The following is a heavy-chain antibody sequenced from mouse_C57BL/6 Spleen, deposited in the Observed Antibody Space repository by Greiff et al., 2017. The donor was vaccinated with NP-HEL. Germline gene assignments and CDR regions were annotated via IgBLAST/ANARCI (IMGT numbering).Heavy chain of an antibody. D-gene: IGHD2-2*01. CDR1: GFTFSDYG. J-gene: IGHJ2*01. Sequence: DVHLVESGGGLVKPGGSLKLSCAASGFTFSDYGMHWVRQAPEKGLEWVAYISSGSSTIYYADTVKGRFTISRDNAKNTLFLQMTSLRSEDTAMYYCARPRGYVGYFDYWGQGTTLTVSS. V-gene: IGHV5-17*01. CDR3: ARPRGYVGYFDY. CDR2: ISSGSSTI.